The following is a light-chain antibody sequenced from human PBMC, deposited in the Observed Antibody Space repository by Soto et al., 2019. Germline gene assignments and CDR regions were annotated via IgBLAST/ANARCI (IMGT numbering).Light chain of an antibody. CDR1: SSNIGSNY. CDR2: RNN. Sequence: HSVLSPPPSSPVTPGQSVTISCSGSSSNIGSNYVYWYQQLPGTAPKLLIYRNNQRPSGVPDRFSGSKSGTSASLAISGLRSEDEADYYCAAWDDSLSGVYVFGTGTKVTV. V-gene: IGLV1-47*01. CDR3: AAWDDSLSGVYV. J-gene: IGLJ1*01.